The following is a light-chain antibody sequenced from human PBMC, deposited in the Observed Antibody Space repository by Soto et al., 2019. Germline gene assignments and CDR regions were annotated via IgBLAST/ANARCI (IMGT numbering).Light chain of an antibody. CDR3: ASYTTSSTYV. J-gene: IGLJ1*01. V-gene: IGLV2-14*01. CDR1: SSDVGGYNY. Sequence: QSVLTQSAPVSGSPGQPITISCTGTSSDVGGYNYVSWYQQYPGKAPKFIIYDVANRPSGVSNRFSGSKSGNTASLTISGLQAEDAADYYCASYTTSSTYVFGTGATLTVL. CDR2: DVA.